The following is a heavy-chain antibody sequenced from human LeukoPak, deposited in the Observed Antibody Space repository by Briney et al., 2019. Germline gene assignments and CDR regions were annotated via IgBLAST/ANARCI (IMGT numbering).Heavy chain of an antibody. J-gene: IGHJ4*02. CDR3: ARGGGGSSLYPVDY. V-gene: IGHV1-2*02. CDR2: INPNSGGT. CDR1: GYTFTGYY. D-gene: IGHD2-15*01. Sequence: GASVKVSCKASGYTFTGYYMHRVRQAPGQGLEWMGWINPNSGGTNYAQKFQGRVTLTRDTSISTAYMELSRLGSDDTAMSYCARGGGGSSLYPVDYWGQGTLVTVSS.